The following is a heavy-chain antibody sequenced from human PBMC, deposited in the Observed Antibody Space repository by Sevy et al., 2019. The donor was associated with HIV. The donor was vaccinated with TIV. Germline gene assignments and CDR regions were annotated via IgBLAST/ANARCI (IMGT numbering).Heavy chain of an antibody. CDR1: GFTFSNYY. J-gene: IGHJ3*02. V-gene: IGHV3-11*06. Sequence: GGSLRLSCAASGFTFSNYYMSWIRQAPGKGLEWVSYFSSLSSYTNFADSVKGRFTISRDNAKNSLYLQMKSLRAEDTAVYYCAGGSGRYNDAFDIWGQRTMVTVS. CDR3: AGGSGRYNDAFDI. D-gene: IGHD1-26*01. CDR2: FSSLSSYT.